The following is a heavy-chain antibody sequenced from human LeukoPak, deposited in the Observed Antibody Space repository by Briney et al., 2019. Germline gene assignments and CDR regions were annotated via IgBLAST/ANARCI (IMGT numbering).Heavy chain of an antibody. D-gene: IGHD1-26*01. V-gene: IGHV1-69*13. CDR1: GGTFSSYA. Sequence: VASVKVSCKASGGTFSSYAISWVRQAPGQGLEWMGGIIPIFGTANYAQKFQGRVTITADESTSTAYMELSSLRSEDTAVYYCARVSGGSYGYFDYWGQGTLVTVSS. J-gene: IGHJ4*02. CDR3: ARVSGGSYGYFDY. CDR2: IIPIFGTA.